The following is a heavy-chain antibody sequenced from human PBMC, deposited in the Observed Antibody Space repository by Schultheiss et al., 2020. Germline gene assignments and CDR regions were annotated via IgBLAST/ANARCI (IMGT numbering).Heavy chain of an antibody. J-gene: IGHJ6*02. CDR1: GFTFSSYG. V-gene: IGHV3-30*03. CDR2: ISYDGSNK. Sequence: GGSLRLSCAASGFTFSSYGMHWVRQAPGKGLEWVAVISYDGSNKYYADSVKGRFTISRDNSKNTLYLQMNSLRAEDTAVYYCARQLWSTSFYYYYGMDVWGQGTTVTVSS. CDR3: ARQLWSTSFYYYYGMDV. D-gene: IGHD5-18*01.